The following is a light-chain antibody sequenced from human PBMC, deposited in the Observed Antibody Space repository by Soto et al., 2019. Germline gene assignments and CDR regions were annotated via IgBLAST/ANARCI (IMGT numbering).Light chain of an antibody. CDR1: QDLSNY. CDR2: DAS. Sequence: DVQMTQSPSSLSASVGDTITITCQATQDLSNYLNWYQQKPGEAPKLLIYDASKLETGVPSRFSGSGSGTDFTFTISSLQPEDFATYHCQQYDHLPITFGQGTRLEI. CDR3: QQYDHLPIT. V-gene: IGKV1-33*01. J-gene: IGKJ5*01.